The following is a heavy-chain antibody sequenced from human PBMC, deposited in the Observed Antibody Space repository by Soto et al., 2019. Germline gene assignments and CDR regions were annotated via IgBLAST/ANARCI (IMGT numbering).Heavy chain of an antibody. V-gene: IGHV4-59*01. CDR2: IYYSGST. J-gene: IGHJ2*01. CDR3: ARADCTRGGCYYCFFDI. Sequence: PSETLSLTCTVSRGSTYKNYRSWIRQAPGKVLEWIGYIYYSGSTNYSPSLMSRVTISLDTSENQFSLRLNSVTAAGTAVYYCARADCTRGGCYYCFFDIWGRGTGVTGSS. D-gene: IGHD2-8*02. CDR1: RGSTYKNY.